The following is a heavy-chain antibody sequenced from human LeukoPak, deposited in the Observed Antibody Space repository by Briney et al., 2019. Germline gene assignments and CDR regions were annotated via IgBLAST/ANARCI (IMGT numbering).Heavy chain of an antibody. CDR2: IIPIFGTA. V-gene: IGHV1-69*13. CDR1: GGTFSSYA. Sequence: ASVKVSCKASGGTFSSYAISWVRQAPGQGLEWMGGIIPIFGTANYAQKFQGRVTITADESTSTAYMELSSLRSEDTAVYYRARARTTVTTLDYWGQGTLVTVSS. CDR3: ARARTTVTTLDY. J-gene: IGHJ4*02. D-gene: IGHD4-17*01.